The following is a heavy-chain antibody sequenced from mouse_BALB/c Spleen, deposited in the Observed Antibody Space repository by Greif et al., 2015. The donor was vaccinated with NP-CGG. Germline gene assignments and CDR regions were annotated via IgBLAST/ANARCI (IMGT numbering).Heavy chain of an antibody. Sequence: VQVVDSGPELVKPGASVKISCKASGYTFTDYYINWVKQKPGQGLEWIGWIYPGSSNTKYNEKFKGKATLTVDTSSSTAYMQLSSLTSEDTAVYFCARRTGTEAMDYWGQGTSVTVSS. CDR2: IYPGSSNT. CDR3: ARRTGTEAMDY. D-gene: IGHD4-1*01. V-gene: IGHV1-84*02. CDR1: GYTFTDYY. J-gene: IGHJ4*01.